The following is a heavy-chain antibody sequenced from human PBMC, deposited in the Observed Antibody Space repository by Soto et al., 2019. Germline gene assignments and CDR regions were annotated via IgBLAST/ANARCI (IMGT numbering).Heavy chain of an antibody. CDR3: AREGTTVTTNYYYGMDV. Sequence: SETLSLTCTVSGGSISSGDYYWSWILQPPGKGLEWIGYIYYSGSTYYNPSLKSRVTISVDTSKNQFSLKLSYVTAADTAVYYCAREGTTVTTNYYYGMDVWGQGTPVTVSS. V-gene: IGHV4-30-4*01. CDR1: GGSISSGDYY. CDR2: IYYSGST. D-gene: IGHD1-1*01. J-gene: IGHJ6*02.